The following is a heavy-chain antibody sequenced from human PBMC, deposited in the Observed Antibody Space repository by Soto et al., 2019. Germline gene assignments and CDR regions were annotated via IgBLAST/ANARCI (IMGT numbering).Heavy chain of an antibody. CDR3: SRVLPLRSIVGATGGFDT. V-gene: IGHV1-69*01. D-gene: IGHD1-26*01. CDR2: IIPIFGTA. Sequence: QVQLVQSGAEVKKPGSSVKVSCKASGGTFSSYAIIWVRQAPGQGLEWMGGIIPIFGTANYAQKFQGRVTITAEESTSTAYMELSSLRSEDTAVYYCSRVLPLRSIVGATGGFDTWGQGALVTVSS. CDR1: GGTFSSYA. J-gene: IGHJ5*02.